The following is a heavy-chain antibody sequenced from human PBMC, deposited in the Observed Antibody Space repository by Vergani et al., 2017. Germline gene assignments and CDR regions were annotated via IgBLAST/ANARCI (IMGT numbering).Heavy chain of an antibody. CDR3: ARDGYDSSGYPLGLFDP. CDR2: IYYSGST. J-gene: IGHJ5*02. D-gene: IGHD3-22*01. CDR1: GGSISSYY. Sequence: QVQLQESGPGLVKPSETLSLTCTVSGGSISSYYWSWIRQPPGKGLEWIGYIYYSGSTNYNPSLKSRVTISVDTSKNQFSLKLSSVTAADTAVYYWARDGYDSSGYPLGLFDPWGQGTLVTVSS. V-gene: IGHV4-59*01.